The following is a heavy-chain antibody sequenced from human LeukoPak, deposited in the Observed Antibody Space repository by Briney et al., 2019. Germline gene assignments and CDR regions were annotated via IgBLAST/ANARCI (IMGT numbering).Heavy chain of an antibody. Sequence: SETLSLTCAVYGGSFSGYYWSWIRQPPGKGLEWIGEVNHSGSTNYNPSLKSRVTISVDTSKNQFSLKLSSVTAADTAVYYCARGPPRYSGSYPLDYWGQGTLVTVSS. CDR3: ARGPPRYSGSYPLDY. J-gene: IGHJ4*02. CDR2: VNHSGST. D-gene: IGHD1-26*01. V-gene: IGHV4-34*01. CDR1: GGSFSGYY.